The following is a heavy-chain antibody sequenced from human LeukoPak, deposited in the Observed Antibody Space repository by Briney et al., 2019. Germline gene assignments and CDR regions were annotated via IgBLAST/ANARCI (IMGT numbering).Heavy chain of an antibody. J-gene: IGHJ4*02. D-gene: IGHD6-19*01. CDR2: ISTYNGNT. CDR1: GYTFTSFG. V-gene: IGHV1-18*01. Sequence: ASVKVSCKASGYTFTSFGISWVRLAPGQGLEWMGWISTYNGNTNYAQKLQGRVTTTTDTSTSRVYMDLRSLRSDDTAVYYCARDRAGSAWYTTFDYWGQGTLVTVSS. CDR3: ARDRAGSAWYTTFDY.